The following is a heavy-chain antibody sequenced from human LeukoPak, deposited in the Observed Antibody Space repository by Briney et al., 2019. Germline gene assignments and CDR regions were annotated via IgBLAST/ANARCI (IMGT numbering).Heavy chain of an antibody. J-gene: IGHJ5*02. D-gene: IGHD3-9*01. CDR3: AGEETYYDILTGADWSDP. Sequence: GGSLRLSCAASGFTFSSYAMHWVRQAPDKGLEWVAVISYDGSNKYYADSVKGRFTISRDNSKNTLYLQMNSLRAEDTAVYYCAGEETYYDILTGADWSDPWGQGTLVTVSS. CDR2: ISYDGSNK. V-gene: IGHV3-30-3*01. CDR1: GFTFSSYA.